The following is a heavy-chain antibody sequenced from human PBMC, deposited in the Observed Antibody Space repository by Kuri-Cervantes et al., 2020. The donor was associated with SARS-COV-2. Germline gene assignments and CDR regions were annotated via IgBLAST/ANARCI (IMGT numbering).Heavy chain of an antibody. Sequence: SVKVSCKASGDTFSSYAISWVRQAPGQGLEWMGGIIPIFGTPNYAQNFQGRVTITADDSTSTAYMELRSLRSDDTAVYYCARDVAVTTRGYMDVWGKGTTVTVSS. CDR2: IIPIFGTP. CDR1: GDTFSSYA. V-gene: IGHV1-69*13. CDR3: ARDVAVTTRGYMDV. J-gene: IGHJ6*03. D-gene: IGHD2-15*01.